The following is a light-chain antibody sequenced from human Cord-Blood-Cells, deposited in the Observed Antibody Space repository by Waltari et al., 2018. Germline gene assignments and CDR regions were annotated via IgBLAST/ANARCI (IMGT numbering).Light chain of an antibody. J-gene: IGKJ1*01. CDR2: DAS. CDR3: RQRSNWPLT. Sequence: ELVLTQSPATLSLAPGERATLCGRASPGVSSDLAWYKQKPGQAPRLPIYDASHRATRIPARFSCSGSGTGFTRTIVSLERDDCAGEYCRQRSNWPLTCGQGTRVEI. V-gene: IGKV3-11*01. CDR1: PGVSSD.